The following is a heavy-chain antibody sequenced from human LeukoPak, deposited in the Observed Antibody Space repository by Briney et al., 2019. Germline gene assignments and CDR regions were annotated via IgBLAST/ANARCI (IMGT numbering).Heavy chain of an antibody. CDR2: IYYSGST. Sequence: SETLSLTCTVSGGSISSYYWSWIRQPPGKGLEWIGYIYYSGSTNYNPSLKSRVTISVDTSKNQFSLKLSSVTAADTAVYYCARPNLYYDSSGPRAGAFDIWGQGTMVTVSS. D-gene: IGHD3-22*01. V-gene: IGHV4-59*01. J-gene: IGHJ3*02. CDR3: ARPNLYYDSSGPRAGAFDI. CDR1: GGSISSYY.